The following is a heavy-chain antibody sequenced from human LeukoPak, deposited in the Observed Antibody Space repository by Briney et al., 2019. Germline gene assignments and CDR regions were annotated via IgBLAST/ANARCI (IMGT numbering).Heavy chain of an antibody. Sequence: ASVKVSCKASGYSFSNYGVSWVRQAPGQGLEWMGGFDPEDGETIYAQKFQGRVTMTEDTSTDTAYMELSSLRSEDTAVYYCATPDLEWLPWGQGTLVTVSS. CDR3: ATPDLEWLP. CDR2: FDPEDGET. D-gene: IGHD3-3*01. V-gene: IGHV1-24*01. CDR1: GYSFSNYG. J-gene: IGHJ5*02.